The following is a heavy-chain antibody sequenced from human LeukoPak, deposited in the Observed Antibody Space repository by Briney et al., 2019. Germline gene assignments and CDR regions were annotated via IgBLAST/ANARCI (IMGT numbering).Heavy chain of an antibody. CDR1: GFTVSSNS. Sequence: GGSLRLSCTVSGFTVSSNSMSWVRQAPGKGLQWVGFIRSKAFDETTEYAASVKGRFTISRDDSKSIAYLQMNSLKIEDTAVYYCASSFGQLSFFDYWGQGTLVTVSS. V-gene: IGHV3-49*04. D-gene: IGHD3-10*01. CDR3: ASSFGQLSFFDY. CDR2: IRSKAFDETT. J-gene: IGHJ4*02.